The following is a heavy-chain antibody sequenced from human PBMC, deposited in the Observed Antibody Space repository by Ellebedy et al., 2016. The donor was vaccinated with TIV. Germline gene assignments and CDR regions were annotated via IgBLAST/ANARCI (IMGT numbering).Heavy chain of an antibody. Sequence: GESLKISCAASGFTFSSYAMSWVRQAPGKGLEWVSAISGSGGSTYYADSVKGRFTISRDNSKNTLYLQMNSLRAEDTAVYYCAKAPWRYSSGWYYFDYWGQGTLVTVSS. D-gene: IGHD6-19*01. CDR3: AKAPWRYSSGWYYFDY. CDR2: ISGSGGST. CDR1: GFTFSSYA. V-gene: IGHV3-23*01. J-gene: IGHJ4*02.